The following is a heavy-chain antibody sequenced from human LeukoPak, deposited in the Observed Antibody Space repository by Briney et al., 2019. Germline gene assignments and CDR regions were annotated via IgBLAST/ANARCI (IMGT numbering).Heavy chain of an antibody. CDR2: ISYDGSNK. Sequence: GGSLRLSCAASGFTFSSYALHWVRQAPGKGLEWVAVISYDGSNKYYADSVKGRFTISRDNSKNTLYLQMNSLRAEDTAVYYCARDQRVYYYGDGMDVWGQGTTVTVSS. CDR1: GFTFSSYA. V-gene: IGHV3-30-3*01. J-gene: IGHJ6*02. CDR3: ARDQRVYYYGDGMDV. D-gene: IGHD3-10*01.